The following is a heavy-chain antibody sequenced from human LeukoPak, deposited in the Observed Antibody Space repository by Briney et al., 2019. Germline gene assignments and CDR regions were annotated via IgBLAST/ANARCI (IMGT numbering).Heavy chain of an antibody. Sequence: SETLSLTCTVSGGSISSYYWSWIRQPPGKGLEWIGYIYYSGSTNYNPSLKSRVTISVDTSKNQFSLKLSSVTAADTAVYYCARHSLYSGSYCLGYWGQGTLVTVSS. J-gene: IGHJ4*02. CDR2: IYYSGST. CDR3: ARHSLYSGSYCLGY. D-gene: IGHD1-26*01. CDR1: GGSISSYY. V-gene: IGHV4-59*08.